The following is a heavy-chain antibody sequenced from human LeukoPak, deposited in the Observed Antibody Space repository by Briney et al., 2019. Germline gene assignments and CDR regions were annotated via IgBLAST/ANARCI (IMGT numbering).Heavy chain of an antibody. CDR2: IYYTGST. CDR1: GGSITNFY. Sequence: SETLSLTCTVSGGSITNFYWSWVRQPPGKRLEWLGFIYYTGSTTYNPSLESRVTISVDTSKNQFSLGLRSVTAADTAVYYCAASRWYFDVWGRGVVVAVSS. V-gene: IGHV4-59*08. CDR3: AASRWYFDV. J-gene: IGHJ2*01.